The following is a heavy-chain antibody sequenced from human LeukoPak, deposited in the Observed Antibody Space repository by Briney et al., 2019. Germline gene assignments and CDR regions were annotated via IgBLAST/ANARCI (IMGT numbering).Heavy chain of an antibody. J-gene: IGHJ5*02. CDR3: ARRVQMSSASATSNTWLDP. D-gene: IGHD3-10*01. V-gene: IGHV4-59*01. CDR2: IHFSGDA. CDR1: GDSISSYY. Sequence: PSETLPLTCTVSGDSISSYYWNWIRQPPGKGLEWIGHIHFSGDANYNPSLKSRVTISLDSAKNQFSLRLISVTAADTAVYYCARRVQMSSASATSNTWLDPWGQGTLVSVPP.